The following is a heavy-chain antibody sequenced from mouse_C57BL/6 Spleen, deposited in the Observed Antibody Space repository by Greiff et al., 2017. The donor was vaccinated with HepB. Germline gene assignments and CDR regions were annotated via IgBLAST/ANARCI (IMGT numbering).Heavy chain of an antibody. V-gene: IGHV1-50*01. D-gene: IGHD2-4*01. J-gene: IGHJ2*01. CDR2: IDPSDSYT. CDR3: ARRKNDYDGKDFDY. CDR1: GYTFTSYW. Sequence: QVQLQQPGAELVKPGASVKLSCKASGYTFTSYWMQWVKQRPGQGLEWIGEIDPSDSYTNYNQKFKGKATLTVDTSSSTAYMQLSSLTSEDSAVYYCARRKNDYDGKDFDYWGKGTTLTVSS.